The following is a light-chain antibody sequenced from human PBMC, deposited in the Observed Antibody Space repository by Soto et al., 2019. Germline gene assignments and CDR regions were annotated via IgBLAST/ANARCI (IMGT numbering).Light chain of an antibody. CDR3: QQYYSTPCP. V-gene: IGKV4-1*01. Sequence: DIVMTQSPDSLAVSMGERATINCKSSQGVLYSSNTKNYLAWYQQKPGKPRKLLIYWASTREPGVPDRFSGSGSGTDFTLTLSCLQAEDLSVYYCQQYYSTPCPFGQGTKVEIK. J-gene: IGKJ1*01. CDR2: WAS. CDR1: QGVLYSSNTKNY.